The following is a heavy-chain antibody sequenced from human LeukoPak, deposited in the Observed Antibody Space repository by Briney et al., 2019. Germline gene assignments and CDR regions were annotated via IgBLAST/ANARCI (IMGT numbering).Heavy chain of an antibody. J-gene: IGHJ5*02. CDR3: ATYRQVLLPFEA. Sequence: GGSLRLSCAASGFTFSSYWMHWVRQPPGKGLEWVSSIFQGGGEIHYADSVRGRFTISRDNSKSTLFLQMNSLRAEDTAIYYCATYRQVLLPFEAWGQGTLVTVSS. V-gene: IGHV3-NL1*01. D-gene: IGHD5-18*01. CDR2: IFQGGGEI. CDR1: GFTFSSYW.